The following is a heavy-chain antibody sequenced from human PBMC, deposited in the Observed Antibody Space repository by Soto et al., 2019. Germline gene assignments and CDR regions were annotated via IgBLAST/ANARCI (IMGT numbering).Heavy chain of an antibody. Sequence: SETLSLTCTVSGGSISSYYWSWIRQPPGKGLEWIGYIYYSGSTNYNPSLKSRVTISVDTSKNQFSLKLSSVTAADTAVYYCARDTVAGNPRAMDVWGKGTTVTVSS. CDR2: IYYSGST. J-gene: IGHJ6*03. D-gene: IGHD6-19*01. V-gene: IGHV4-59*01. CDR3: ARDTVAGNPRAMDV. CDR1: GGSISSYY.